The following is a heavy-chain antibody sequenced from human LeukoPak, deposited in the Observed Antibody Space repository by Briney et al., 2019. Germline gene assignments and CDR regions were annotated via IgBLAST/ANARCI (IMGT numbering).Heavy chain of an antibody. D-gene: IGHD3-22*01. V-gene: IGHV4-59*12. CDR3: ARAGSKGYTYYYDSSGYYPDAFDI. J-gene: IGHJ3*02. Sequence: SETLSLTCSVSGGSISSYYWNWIRQPPGKGLEWIGYIYYSGSTSYIPSLKSRVTISVDTSKNQFSLKLSSVTAADTAVYYCARAGSKGYTYYYDSSGYYPDAFDIWGQGTMVTVSS. CDR2: IYYSGST. CDR1: GGSISSYY.